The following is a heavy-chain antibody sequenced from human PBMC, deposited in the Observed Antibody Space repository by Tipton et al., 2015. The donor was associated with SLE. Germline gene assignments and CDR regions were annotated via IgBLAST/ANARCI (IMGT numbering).Heavy chain of an antibody. V-gene: IGHV4-39*02. CDR2: LYYGGNT. J-gene: IGHJ3*01. Sequence: TLSLTCTVSGDSISSGIYFWGWIRQALGKGLEWIANLYYGGNTYYNPSLKSRVIISVDTSKNQFSLKLSSVTAADTAIYYCAREKENTGWFWLNAFDVWGRGTLVTVST. CDR3: AREKENTGWFWLNAFDV. D-gene: IGHD6-19*01. CDR1: GDSISSGIYF.